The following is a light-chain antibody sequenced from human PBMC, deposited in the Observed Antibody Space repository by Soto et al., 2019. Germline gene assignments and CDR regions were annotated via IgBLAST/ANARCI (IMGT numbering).Light chain of an antibody. Sequence: QSVLTQPASVSASPGQSITISCAGTSSDVGGWPHVTWYQQHPGKAPKLVIYEVSNRPSGVSNRFSGSKSANTASLTISGLQAEDEAEYYCSSYTSISSLGGVFGGGTKLTVL. CDR1: SSDVGGWPH. V-gene: IGLV2-14*01. CDR3: SSYTSISSLGGV. CDR2: EVS. J-gene: IGLJ3*02.